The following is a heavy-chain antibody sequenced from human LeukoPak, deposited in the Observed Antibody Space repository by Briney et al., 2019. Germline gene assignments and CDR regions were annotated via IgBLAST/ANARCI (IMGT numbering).Heavy chain of an antibody. CDR1: GFTFDDYA. CDR2: ISWNSGSI. Sequence: PGGSLRLSCAASGFTFDDYAMHWVRQAPGKGLEWVSGISWNSGSIGYADSVKGRFTISRDNAKNSLYLQMNSLRAEDMALYYCAKDADSSGYYYGYFDYWGQGTPVTVSS. D-gene: IGHD3-22*01. J-gene: IGHJ4*02. CDR3: AKDADSSGYYYGYFDY. V-gene: IGHV3-9*03.